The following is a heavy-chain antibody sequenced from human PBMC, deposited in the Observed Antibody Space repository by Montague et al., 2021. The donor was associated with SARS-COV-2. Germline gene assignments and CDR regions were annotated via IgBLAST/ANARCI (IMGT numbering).Heavy chain of an antibody. V-gene: IGHV4-4*02. CDR1: GGSINTNNW. J-gene: IGHJ4*02. Sequence: SETLSLTCAVSGGSINTNNWRTWVRQPPGEGLEWIGQIFHSGITNYNPSLESRVTISVDKSKNQFSLRLSSVTAADTAVYYCAGGRLVGDSSSWYYFDYWGQGTLVAVSS. CDR3: AGGRLVGDSSSWYYFDY. D-gene: IGHD6-13*01. CDR2: IFHSGIT.